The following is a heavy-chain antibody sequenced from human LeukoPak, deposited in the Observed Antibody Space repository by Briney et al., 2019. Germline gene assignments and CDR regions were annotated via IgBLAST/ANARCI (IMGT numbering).Heavy chain of an antibody. CDR3: ARGSAPGTGPPSLDS. J-gene: IGHJ4*02. V-gene: IGHV4-59*01. CDR1: GGSIGKYH. Sequence: SETLFLTCSVSGGSIGKYHWTWIRQPPGKRLEWIGYVYYTGNLNYNPSLERRVSLSIDTSKNQFSLSLSSVTAADTAVYYCARGSAPGTGPPSLDSWGQGTLVTVSS. CDR2: VYYTGNL. D-gene: IGHD6-13*01.